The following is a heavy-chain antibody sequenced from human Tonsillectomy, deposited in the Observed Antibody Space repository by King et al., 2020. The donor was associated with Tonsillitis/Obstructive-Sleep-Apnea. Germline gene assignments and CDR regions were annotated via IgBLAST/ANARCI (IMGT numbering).Heavy chain of an antibody. D-gene: IGHD1-20*01. Sequence: QLQESGPGLVKPSETLSLTCTVSGGSISSSSYYWGWIRQPPGKGLEWIGSIYYSGSTYYNPSLKSRVTISVDTSKNQFSLKLSSVTAADTAVYYCARAPYNWNYYYYYYMDVWGQGTTVTVSS. CDR1: GGSISSSSYY. V-gene: IGHV4-39*01. CDR3: ARAPYNWNYYYYYYMDV. J-gene: IGHJ6*03. CDR2: IYYSGST.